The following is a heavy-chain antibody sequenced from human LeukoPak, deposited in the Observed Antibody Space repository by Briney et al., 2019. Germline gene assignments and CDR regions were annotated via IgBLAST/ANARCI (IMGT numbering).Heavy chain of an antibody. CDR1: GGTFSSYT. CDR2: ILPILGIA. Sequence: ASVKVSCKASGGTFSSYTISWVRQAPGRGLEWMGRILPILGIANYAQKFQGRVTITADKSTSTAYMELSSLRSEDTAVYYCARGAWNYPYYFDYWGQGTLATVSS. CDR3: ARGAWNYPYYFDY. D-gene: IGHD1-7*01. J-gene: IGHJ4*02. V-gene: IGHV1-69*02.